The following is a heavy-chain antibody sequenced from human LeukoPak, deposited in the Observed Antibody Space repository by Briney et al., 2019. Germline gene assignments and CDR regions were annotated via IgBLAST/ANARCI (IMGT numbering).Heavy chain of an antibody. CDR3: ATMQWLEGVDWFDP. J-gene: IGHJ5*02. CDR1: GFIFSNYG. D-gene: IGHD6-19*01. V-gene: IGHV3-30*02. Sequence: GGSLRLSCAASGFIFSNYGMHWVRQAPGKGLEWVAFIRYDESNKFYADSVKGRFTISRDNSKNILFLQMNSLRAEDTAVYYCATMQWLEGVDWFDPWGQGTLVTVTS. CDR2: IRYDESNK.